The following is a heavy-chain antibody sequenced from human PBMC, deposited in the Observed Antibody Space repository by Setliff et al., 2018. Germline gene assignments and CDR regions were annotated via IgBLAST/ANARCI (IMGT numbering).Heavy chain of an antibody. J-gene: IGHJ3*01. CDR1: GFTFRRHG. D-gene: IGHD2-15*01. CDR2: IKQDGGTK. Sequence: GGSLRLSCGTSGFTFRRHGMHWVRQAPGKGLEWVADIKQDGGTKYYLDSVKGRFTISRDNAKNSLYLQMNSLRVDDTAVYYCARPGRGRGLDVWGQGTMVTVSS. CDR3: ARPGRGRGLDV. V-gene: IGHV3-7*01.